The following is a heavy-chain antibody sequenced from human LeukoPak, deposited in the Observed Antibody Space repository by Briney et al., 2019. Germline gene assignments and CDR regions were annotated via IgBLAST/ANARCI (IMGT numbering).Heavy chain of an antibody. J-gene: IGHJ4*02. V-gene: IGHV3-23*01. CDR3: ARGVRRVVPAAYYFDY. CDR1: GFTFSRLA. Sequence: GGSLRLSCAASGFTFSRLAMTWVRQAPGKGLEWVSTISASGPYYADAVRGRFTISRDNSRNTLSLQMDSLRAEDTAVYYCARGVRRVVPAAYYFDYWGQGTLVTVSS. D-gene: IGHD2-2*01. CDR2: ISASGP.